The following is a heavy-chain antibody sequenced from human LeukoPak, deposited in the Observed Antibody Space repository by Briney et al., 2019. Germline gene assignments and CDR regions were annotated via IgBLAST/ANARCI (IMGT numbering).Heavy chain of an antibody. D-gene: IGHD3-22*01. CDR1: GGSISSSLNY. J-gene: IGHJ3*02. CDR2: INHSGST. CDR3: ARGPGMIVVVIGAFDI. V-gene: IGHV4-39*07. Sequence: SDTLALMRTVSGGSISSSLNYWSWIRQPPGKGLEWIGEINHSGSTNYNPSIKSRVTISVDTSKYQFSLKLSSVTAADTAVYYCARGPGMIVVVIGAFDIWGQGTMVTVSS.